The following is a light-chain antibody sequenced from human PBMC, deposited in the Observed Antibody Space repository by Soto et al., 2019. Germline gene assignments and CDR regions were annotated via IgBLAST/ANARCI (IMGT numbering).Light chain of an antibody. CDR2: GAS. J-gene: IGKJ5*01. V-gene: IGKV3-15*01. Sequence: ETVLTQSPGTLSLSPGERAILSCRASQSVSSPLAWYQQKPGQPPRLLICGASTRATGIPARFSGSGFGTEFTLTISSLQSEDFAVYYCQQYKNWPLFGQGTRLEIK. CDR1: QSVSSP. CDR3: QQYKNWPL.